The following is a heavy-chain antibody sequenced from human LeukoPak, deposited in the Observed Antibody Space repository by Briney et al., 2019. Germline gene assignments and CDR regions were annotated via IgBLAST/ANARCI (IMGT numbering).Heavy chain of an antibody. V-gene: IGHV5-51*01. CDR3: ARYTPPTKWQQLAYYGMDV. Sequence: GESLKISCKGSGHTFIRNWIAWVRQMPGKGRELMGIIYPVDSDTRYSPSFQGTVTISAAKSIGTAYLPWSSLKASDTAMYYCARYTPPTKWQQLAYYGMDVWGQGTPVTVSS. CDR1: GHTFIRNW. CDR2: IYPVDSDT. J-gene: IGHJ6*02. D-gene: IGHD6-13*01.